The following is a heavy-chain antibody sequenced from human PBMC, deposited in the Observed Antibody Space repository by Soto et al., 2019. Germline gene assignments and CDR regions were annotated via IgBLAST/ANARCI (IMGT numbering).Heavy chain of an antibody. CDR1: GFTFSSYG. CDR3: AKGDYGDYVVAFDI. J-gene: IGHJ3*02. V-gene: IGHV3-30*18. CDR2: ISYDGSNK. D-gene: IGHD4-17*01. Sequence: MQLVESGGGLVQPGGSLRLSCAASGFTFSSYGMHWVRQAPGKGLEWVAVISYDGSNKYYADSVKGRFTISRDNSKNTLYLQMNSLRAEDTAVYYCAKGDYGDYVVAFDIWGQGTMVTVSS.